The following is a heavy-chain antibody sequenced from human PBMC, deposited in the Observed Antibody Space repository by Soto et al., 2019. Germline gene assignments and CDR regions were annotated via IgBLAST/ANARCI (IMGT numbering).Heavy chain of an antibody. D-gene: IGHD3-22*01. J-gene: IGHJ6*02. CDR3: ARDLYYYDSSGYYYGDYYYGMDV. V-gene: IGHV3-33*01. CDR2: IWYDGSNK. Sequence: QVQLVESGGGVVQPGRSLRLSCAASGFTFSSYGMHWVRQAPGKGLEWVAVIWYDGSNKYYADSVKGRFTISRDNSKNTLDLQMNSRRAEDTAVYYCARDLYYYDSSGYYYGDYYYGMDVWGQGTTVTVSS. CDR1: GFTFSSYG.